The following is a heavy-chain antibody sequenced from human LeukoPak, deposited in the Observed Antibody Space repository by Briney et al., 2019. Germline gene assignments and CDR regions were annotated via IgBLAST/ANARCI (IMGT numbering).Heavy chain of an antibody. D-gene: IGHD1-7*01. V-gene: IGHV3-7*01. CDR3: ARGAYNWNYRD. CDR1: GFTFSSYW. J-gene: IGHJ4*02. CDR2: IKQDGSDK. Sequence: PGGSLRLSCAASGFTFSSYWMSWVRQAPGKGLEWVANIKQDGSDKYYLDSVKGRFTISRDNAKNSLYLQMDSLRAGDTALYYCARGAYNWNYRDWGQGALVTVSS.